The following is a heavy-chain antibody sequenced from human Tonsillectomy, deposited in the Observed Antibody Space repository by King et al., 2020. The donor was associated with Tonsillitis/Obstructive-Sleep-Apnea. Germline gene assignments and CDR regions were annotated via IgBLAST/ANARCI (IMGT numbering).Heavy chain of an antibody. V-gene: IGHV4-31*03. J-gene: IGHJ4*02. Sequence: VQLQESGPGLVKPSQTLSLTCTVSGGSISSGGYYWSWIRQPPGKGLEWIGYIYYSGSTYYNPSLKSRVTISVDTSKNQFSLKLSSVTAADTAVYYCAREGRYYYYSSGYYQYYFDYWGQGTLVTVSS. CDR3: AREGRYYYYSSGYYQYYFDY. CDR1: GGSISSGGYY. CDR2: IYYSGST. D-gene: IGHD3-22*01.